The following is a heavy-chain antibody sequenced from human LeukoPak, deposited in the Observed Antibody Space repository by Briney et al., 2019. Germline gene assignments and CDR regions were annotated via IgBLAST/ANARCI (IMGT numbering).Heavy chain of an antibody. D-gene: IGHD2-15*01. CDR3: ARVVVIAADAFDI. CDR1: GYTFTSYG. CDR2: ISAYNGNT. J-gene: IGHJ3*02. Sequence: RASVKVSCKASGYTFTSYGLSWVRQAPGQGLEWMGWISAYNGNTNYAQKLQGRVTMTTDTSTRTAYMELRSLRSDDTAVYYCARVVVIAADAFDIWGQGTMVTASS. V-gene: IGHV1-18*01.